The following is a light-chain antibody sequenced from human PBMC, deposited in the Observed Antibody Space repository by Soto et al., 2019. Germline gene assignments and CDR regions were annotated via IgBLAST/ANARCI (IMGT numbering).Light chain of an antibody. J-gene: IGLJ3*02. Sequence: QSALTQPPSASGSPGQSVTISCTGTSSDIGGYDYVSWYQQHPGKAPKLMIYGVSKRPSGVPDRFSGFKSGNTAFLTVSGLQAEDEADYYCNSYTSSGTLWVFGGGTKLTVL. CDR3: NSYTSSGTLWV. CDR2: GVS. V-gene: IGLV2-8*01. CDR1: SSDIGGYDY.